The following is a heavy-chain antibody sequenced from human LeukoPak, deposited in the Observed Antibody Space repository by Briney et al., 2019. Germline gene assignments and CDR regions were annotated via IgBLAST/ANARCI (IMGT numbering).Heavy chain of an antibody. J-gene: IGHJ4*02. CDR3: ARGPSLRN. D-gene: IGHD3-3*01. CDR2: IYHSGST. Sequence: SETLSLTCAVSGGSISSGGYSWSWIRQPPGKGLEWIGYIYHSGSTYYNPSLKSRVTISVDRSKNQFSLKLRSVTAADTAVYYCARGPSLRNWGQGTLVTVSS. V-gene: IGHV4-30-2*01. CDR1: GGSISSGGYS.